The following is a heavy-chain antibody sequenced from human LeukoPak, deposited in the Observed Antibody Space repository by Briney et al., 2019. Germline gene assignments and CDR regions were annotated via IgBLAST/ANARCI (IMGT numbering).Heavy chain of an antibody. J-gene: IGHJ6*02. CDR3: ARGLKSYYGMDV. V-gene: IGHV3-48*03. Sequence: GGSLRLSCAAPGFTFSSYEMNWVRQAPGKGLAWVSYISSSGSTIYYADSVKGRFTISRDNAKNSLYLQMNSLRAEDTAVYYCARGLKSYYGMDVWGQGTTVTVSS. CDR1: GFTFSSYE. CDR2: ISSSGSTI.